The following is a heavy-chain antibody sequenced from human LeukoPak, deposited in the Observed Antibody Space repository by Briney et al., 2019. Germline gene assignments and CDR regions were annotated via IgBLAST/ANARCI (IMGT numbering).Heavy chain of an antibody. Sequence: GGSLRLSCAASGFTFSSYAMHWVRQAPGKGLEWVAVISYDGSNKYYADSVKGRFTISRDNSKNTLYLQMNSLRAEDTAVYYCARDSGSSGVDYWGQGTLATVSS. CDR3: ARDSGSSGVDY. J-gene: IGHJ4*02. V-gene: IGHV3-30*04. CDR2: ISYDGSNK. CDR1: GFTFSSYA. D-gene: IGHD3-22*01.